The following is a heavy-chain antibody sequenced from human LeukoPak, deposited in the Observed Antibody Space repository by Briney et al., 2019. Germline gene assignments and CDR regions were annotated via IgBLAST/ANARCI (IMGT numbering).Heavy chain of an antibody. CDR1: GYTFTSYD. J-gene: IGHJ4*02. CDR3: ARGSDSSDY. D-gene: IGHD6-13*01. CDR2: MNPNSGNT. V-gene: IGHV1-8*01. Sequence: ASVTVSCKASGYTFTSYDINWVRQAAGQGLEWMGWMNPNSGNTVYAQKFQGRVTMTRNTSISTAYMELSSLRSEDTAVYYCARGSDSSDYWGQGTLVTVSS.